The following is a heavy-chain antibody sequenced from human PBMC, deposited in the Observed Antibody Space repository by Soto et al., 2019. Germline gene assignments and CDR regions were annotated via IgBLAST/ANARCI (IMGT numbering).Heavy chain of an antibody. D-gene: IGHD6-6*01. J-gene: IGHJ6*02. CDR3: ARTPSTAARPYYYYYGMDV. Sequence: GSGPTLVNPTQTLTLTCTFSGFSLSTSGMCVSWIRQPPGKALEWLALIDWDDDKYYSTSLKTRLTISKDTSKNQVVLTMTNMDPVDTATYYCARTPSTAARPYYYYYGMDVWGQGTTVTVSS. V-gene: IGHV2-70*01. CDR2: IDWDDDK. CDR1: GFSLSTSGMC.